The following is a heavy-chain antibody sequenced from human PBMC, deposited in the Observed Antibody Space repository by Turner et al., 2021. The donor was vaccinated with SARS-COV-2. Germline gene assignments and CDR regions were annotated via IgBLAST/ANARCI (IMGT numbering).Heavy chain of an antibody. CDR1: GFTFSSYW. Sequence: EVQLVESGGGLVQPGGSLSLSCAASGFTFSSYWMSWVRQAPGKGLECVANIKQDGSEKYYVDSVKGRFTISRDNAKNSLYRQMNSLRAEDTAVYYCARLHTSSWYFDYWGQGTLVTVSS. J-gene: IGHJ4*02. D-gene: IGHD6-13*01. CDR3: ARLHTSSWYFDY. CDR2: IKQDGSEK. V-gene: IGHV3-7*03.